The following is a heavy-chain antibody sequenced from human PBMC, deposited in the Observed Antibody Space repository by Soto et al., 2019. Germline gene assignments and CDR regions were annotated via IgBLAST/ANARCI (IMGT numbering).Heavy chain of an antibody. D-gene: IGHD2-15*01. J-gene: IGHJ4*02. V-gene: IGHV3-23*01. CDR3: AKSVSPSGGARDY. CDR2: ISGNGYSI. CDR1: GFTFSSYA. Sequence: EVQLLESGGGLVQPGGSLRLSCAASGFTFSSYAMSWVRQDPGKGLEWVSGISGNGYSIYYADSVKGWFTISRDNSKNTLFLQMNSLRAEDTAVYYCAKSVSPSGGARDYWGQGTLVTVSS.